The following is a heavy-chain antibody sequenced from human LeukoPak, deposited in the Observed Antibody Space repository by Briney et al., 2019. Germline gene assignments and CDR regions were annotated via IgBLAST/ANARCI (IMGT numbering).Heavy chain of an antibody. CDR2: IYDSGGT. J-gene: IGHJ4*02. D-gene: IGHD2-15*01. CDR3: ARGYCSGGSCYSAAHY. Sequence: PSETLSLTCTVSGGSIRSYYWSWIRQPPGKGLEWVGYIYDSGGTSYNPSLKSRVTISVDTSKNQFSLKLSSVTAADTTVYYCARGYCSGGSCYSAAHYWGQGTLVTVSS. V-gene: IGHV4-59*01. CDR1: GGSIRSYY.